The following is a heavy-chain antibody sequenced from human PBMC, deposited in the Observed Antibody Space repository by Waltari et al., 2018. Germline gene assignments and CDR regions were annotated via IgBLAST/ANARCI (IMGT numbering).Heavy chain of an antibody. CDR1: GDSLRHHR. V-gene: IGHV4-59*08. Sequence: QVHLLESGPGLVRTSETLSLTCTVSGDSLRHHRWRWIRQSPGKGLEWVGYISYGLLTKYNPSLKSRVTISVDRSRNQFSLTLASVTAADTAVYYCARLRVHLSYPYWFDPWGQGTLVTVSS. D-gene: IGHD3-10*01. J-gene: IGHJ5*02. CDR3: ARLRVHLSYPYWFDP. CDR2: ISYGLLT.